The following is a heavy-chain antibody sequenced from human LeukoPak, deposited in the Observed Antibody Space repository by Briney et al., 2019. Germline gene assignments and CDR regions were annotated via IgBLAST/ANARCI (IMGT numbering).Heavy chain of an antibody. V-gene: IGHV3-7*03. Sequence: GGSLRLSCAASGFTFSSYWMSWVRQAPGKGLEWVADIKQDGSEKYYVDSVKGRFTISRDNAKNSLYLQMNSLRAEDTAVYYCARESNEWSLDYWGQGTLVTVSS. D-gene: IGHD3-3*01. CDR1: GFTFSSYW. J-gene: IGHJ4*02. CDR3: ARESNEWSLDY. CDR2: IKQDGSEK.